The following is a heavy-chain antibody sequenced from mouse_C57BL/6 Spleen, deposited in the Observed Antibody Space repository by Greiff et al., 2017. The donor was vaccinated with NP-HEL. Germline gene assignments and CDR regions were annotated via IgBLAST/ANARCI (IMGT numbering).Heavy chain of an antibody. CDR3: ARSLYYYGFDY. CDR2: INPNNGGT. J-gene: IGHJ2*01. V-gene: IGHV1-26*01. Sequence: VQLQQSGPELVKPGASVKISCKASGYTFTDYYMNWVKQSHGKSLEWIGDINPNNGGTSYNQKFKSKATLTVDKSSSTAYMELRSLTSEDSAVYYCARSLYYYGFDYWGQGTTLTVSS. D-gene: IGHD1-1*01. CDR1: GYTFTDYY.